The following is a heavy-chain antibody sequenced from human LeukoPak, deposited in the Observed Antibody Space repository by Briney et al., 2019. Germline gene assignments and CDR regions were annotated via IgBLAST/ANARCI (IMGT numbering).Heavy chain of an antibody. CDR3: ARVHSGSYPFDY. V-gene: IGHV1-2*02. CDR1: GYTFTGYY. D-gene: IGHD1-26*01. CDR2: INPNSGGT. J-gene: IGHJ4*02. Sequence: ASVKVSCKASGYTFTGYYMHWVRQAPGQGLEWMGWINPNSGGTNYAQKFQGRVAITRNTSINTAYMELSSLRSEDTAVYYCARVHSGSYPFDYWGQGTLVTVSS.